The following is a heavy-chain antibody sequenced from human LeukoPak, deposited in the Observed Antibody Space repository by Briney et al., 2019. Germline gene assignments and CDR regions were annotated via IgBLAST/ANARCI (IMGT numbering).Heavy chain of an antibody. CDR1: GFTFSSYS. Sequence: GGSLRLSCAASGFTFSSYSMNWVRQAPGKGLEWVSSISSSSSYIYYADSVKGRFTISRDNAKNSLYLQMNSLRAEDTAVYYCARDSFGKGYYYYMDVWGKGTTVTVSS. CDR3: ARDSFGKGYYYYMDV. D-gene: IGHD4-23*01. CDR2: ISSSSSYI. V-gene: IGHV3-21*01. J-gene: IGHJ6*03.